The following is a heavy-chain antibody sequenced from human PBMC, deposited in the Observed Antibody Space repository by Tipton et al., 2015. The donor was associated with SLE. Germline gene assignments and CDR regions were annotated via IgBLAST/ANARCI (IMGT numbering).Heavy chain of an antibody. CDR3: ATVTSSSWFRAFDY. J-gene: IGHJ4*02. CDR1: GGSISGGDYY. V-gene: IGHV4-30-4*08. CDR2: IFNSGTT. D-gene: IGHD6-13*01. Sequence: TLSLTCTVSGGSISGGDYYWSWIRQPPGKGLEWIGYIFNSGTTYYNPSLKSRVTISVDTSKNQFSLKLTSVTAADTAVYYCATVTSSSWFRAFDYWGQGTLVTVSS.